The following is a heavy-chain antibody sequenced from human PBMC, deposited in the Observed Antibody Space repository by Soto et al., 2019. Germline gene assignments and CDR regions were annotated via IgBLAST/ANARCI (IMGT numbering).Heavy chain of an antibody. J-gene: IGHJ6*02. CDR1: GYSFTSYW. D-gene: IGHD2-2*01. CDR3: ARQTVVVPAAPYYYYGMDV. Sequence: LGESLKISCKGSGYSFTSYWIGWVRQMPGKGLEWMGIIYPGDSDTRYSPSFQGQVTISADKSISTAYLQWSSLKASDTAMYYCARQTVVVPAAPYYYYGMDVWGQGTTVTVSS. V-gene: IGHV5-51*01. CDR2: IYPGDSDT.